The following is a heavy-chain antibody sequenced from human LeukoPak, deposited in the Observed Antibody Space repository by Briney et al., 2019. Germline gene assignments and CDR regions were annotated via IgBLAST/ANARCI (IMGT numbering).Heavy chain of an antibody. Sequence: SETLSLTCTVSGGSISSSSYYWGWIRQPPGKGLEWIGSIYYSGSTYYNPSLKSRVTISVDTSKNQFSLKLSSVTAADTAVYYCAREGSYSYGSGSAWNCMDVWGKGTTVTVSS. V-gene: IGHV4-39*07. CDR1: GGSISSSSYY. CDR3: AREGSYSYGSGSAWNCMDV. D-gene: IGHD3-10*01. J-gene: IGHJ6*03. CDR2: IYYSGST.